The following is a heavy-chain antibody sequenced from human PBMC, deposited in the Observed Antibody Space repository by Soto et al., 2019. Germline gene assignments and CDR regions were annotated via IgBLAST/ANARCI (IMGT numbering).Heavy chain of an antibody. J-gene: IGHJ4*02. V-gene: IGHV4-59*08. Sequence: PSETLSLTCAVSGGPISSYYWSWIRQPPGKGLEWIGYIYYSGSTNYNPSLKSRVTISVDTSKNQFSLKLSSVTADDTAVYYCALPMAGTSFFDYWGQGALVTVSS. CDR1: GGPISSYY. CDR2: IYYSGST. D-gene: IGHD2-2*01. CDR3: ALPMAGTSFFDY.